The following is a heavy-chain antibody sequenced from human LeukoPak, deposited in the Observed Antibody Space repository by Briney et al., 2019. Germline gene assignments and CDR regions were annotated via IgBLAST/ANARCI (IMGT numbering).Heavy chain of an antibody. J-gene: IGHJ3*02. CDR1: GGSFSGYY. CDR3: ARPRGSSGWYGDGFDI. CDR2: ISSSSNI. D-gene: IGHD6-19*01. V-gene: IGHV3-69-1*01. Sequence: ETLSLTCAVYGGSFSGYYWSWVRQAPGKGLEWVSSISSSSNIYYADSLKGRFTISRDNARNSLYLQMNSLRTEDTAVYYCARPRGSSGWYGDGFDIWGQGTLVTVSS.